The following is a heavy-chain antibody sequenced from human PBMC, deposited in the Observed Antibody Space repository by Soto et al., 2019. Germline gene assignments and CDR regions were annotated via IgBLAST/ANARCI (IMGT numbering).Heavy chain of an antibody. Sequence: PSETLSLTCTVSGASVNSGAYYWTWIRQHPGKGLEWIGYIYFSGSTYYNPSLKSRLSISLDTSKNQFSLSLTSVTAADTAVYYCARAAYSSAWYDLWGQGTLVTVSS. J-gene: IGHJ5*02. V-gene: IGHV4-31*03. CDR3: ARAAYSSAWYDL. CDR1: GASVNSGAYY. D-gene: IGHD6-25*01. CDR2: IYFSGST.